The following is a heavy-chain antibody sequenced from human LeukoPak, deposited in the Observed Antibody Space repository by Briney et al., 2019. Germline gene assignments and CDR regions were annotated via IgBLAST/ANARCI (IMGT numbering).Heavy chain of an antibody. CDR2: INHSGST. J-gene: IGHJ3*02. D-gene: IGHD2-21*02. CDR1: GGSFSGYY. CDR3: ARDGGQGVTLDAFDI. V-gene: IGHV4-34*01. Sequence: SETLSLTCAVYGGSFSGYYWSWIRQPPGKGLEWIGEINHSGSTYYNPSLKSRVTISLDTSKNQFSLKLSSVTAAATAGYYCARDGGQGVTLDAFDIWGQGTMVTVSS.